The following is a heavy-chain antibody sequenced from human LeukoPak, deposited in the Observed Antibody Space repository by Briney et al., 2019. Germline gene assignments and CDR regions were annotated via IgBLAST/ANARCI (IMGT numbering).Heavy chain of an antibody. D-gene: IGHD3-10*02. CDR3: AKDLFGEASGYYYYYGMDV. V-gene: IGHV3-23*01. CDR1: GFTFSSYA. Sequence: PGGSLRLSCRASGFTFSSYAMSWVRQAPGKGLEWVSAISGSGGSTYYADSVKGRFTISRDNSKNTLYLQMNSLRAEDTAVYYCAKDLFGEASGYYYYYGMDVWGQGTTVTVSS. CDR2: ISGSGGST. J-gene: IGHJ6*02.